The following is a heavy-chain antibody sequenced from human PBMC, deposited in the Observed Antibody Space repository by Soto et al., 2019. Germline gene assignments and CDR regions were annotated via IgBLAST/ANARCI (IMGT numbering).Heavy chain of an antibody. Sequence: SETLSLTCAVSGGSISSSNWCSGVRQPPGKGLEWIGEIFNSGSTNYNPSLKSRVTISVDKSKNQFSLKLSSVTAADTAVYYCARYRYEGGLDGMDVWGQGTTVTVSS. CDR2: IFNSGST. CDR3: ARYRYEGGLDGMDV. D-gene: IGHD3-16*02. V-gene: IGHV4-4*02. J-gene: IGHJ6*02. CDR1: GGSISSSNW.